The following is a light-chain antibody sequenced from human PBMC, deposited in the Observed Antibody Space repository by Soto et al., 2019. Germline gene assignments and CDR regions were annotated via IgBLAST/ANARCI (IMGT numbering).Light chain of an antibody. Sequence: EIVLTQSPGTLSLSPGERATLSCRASQSVSNNYLAWYQQKPGQAPRLLIYGASTRATGIPDRFSGSGSGTDFTLTISRLEPEDFAVYYCQQYESSPTTFGQGTKVDIK. CDR3: QQYESSPTT. CDR2: GAS. V-gene: IGKV3-20*01. CDR1: QSVSNNY. J-gene: IGKJ1*01.